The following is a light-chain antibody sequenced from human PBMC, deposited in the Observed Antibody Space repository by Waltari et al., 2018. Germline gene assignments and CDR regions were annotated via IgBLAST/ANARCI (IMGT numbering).Light chain of an antibody. CDR3: QQVNSDPFT. CDR2: AAS. Sequence: IQLTQSPSSLSASVGDRVTITCRASQGVNSYFAWYQQKPGKAPKLLIYAASELQSGVQGRFSGSGYGTEFTLTIRSLQPEDFATYDCQQVNSDPFTFGGGTRVEIK. V-gene: IGKV1-9*01. J-gene: IGKJ4*01. CDR1: QGVNSY.